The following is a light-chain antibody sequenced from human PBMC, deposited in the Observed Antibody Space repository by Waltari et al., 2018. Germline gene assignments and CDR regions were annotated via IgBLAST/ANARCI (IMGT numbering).Light chain of an antibody. CDR1: SSNIGSNY. CDR2: RNN. CDR3: AAWDDSLSGWV. J-gene: IGLJ3*02. Sequence: QSVLTQPPSASGTPGQRVPISCSGSSSNIGSNYVYWYQQLPGTAPKLLIDRNNQRPSGVPDRFSGSKSGTSASLAISGLRSEDEADYYCAAWDDSLSGWVFGGGTKLTVL. V-gene: IGLV1-47*01.